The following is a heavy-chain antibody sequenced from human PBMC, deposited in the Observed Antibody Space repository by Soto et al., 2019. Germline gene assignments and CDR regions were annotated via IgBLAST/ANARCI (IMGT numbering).Heavy chain of an antibody. Sequence: QLQLQQSGPGLVKPSETLALTCSVSGGSINSRSYFWAWIRQPPGKGLEWIGSINHKEKTYYSQSLKSRLNVSIDTSKNQFSLKLSSMTAADTAIYYCARDRYGGFDYWGLGTLVIVSS. CDR1: GGSINSRSYF. V-gene: IGHV4-39*02. J-gene: IGHJ4*02. CDR2: INHKEKT. D-gene: IGHD3-9*01. CDR3: ARDRYGGFDY.